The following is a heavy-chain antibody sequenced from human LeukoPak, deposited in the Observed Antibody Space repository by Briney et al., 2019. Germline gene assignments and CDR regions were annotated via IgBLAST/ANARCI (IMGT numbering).Heavy chain of an antibody. D-gene: IGHD3-22*01. J-gene: IGHJ3*02. CDR2: IYYSGST. V-gene: IGHV4-61*01. CDR3: ARVPRYYDSSGYLVDGGAFDI. Sequence: PSETLSLTCTVSGGSISSSSYYWSWIRQPPGKGLEWIGFIYYSGSTNYNPSLKSRVTISVDTSKNQFSLKVRSVTPADTAVYYCARVPRYYDSSGYLVDGGAFDIWGQGTMVTVSS. CDR1: GGSISSSSYY.